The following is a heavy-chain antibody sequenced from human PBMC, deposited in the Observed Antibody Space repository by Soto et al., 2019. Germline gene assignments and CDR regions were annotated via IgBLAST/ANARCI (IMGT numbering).Heavy chain of an antibody. CDR1: GFTFSSVW. V-gene: IGHV3-7*03. D-gene: IGHD3-22*01. Sequence: PGGSLRLSCAASGFTFSSVWMSWVRQAPGKGLEWVANIKQDGSEKYYVDSVKGRFTISRDNAKNSLYLQMNSLRAEDTAVYYCARDSRYGSVVISPDDAFDIWGQGTMVTVSS. J-gene: IGHJ3*02. CDR2: IKQDGSEK. CDR3: ARDSRYGSVVISPDDAFDI.